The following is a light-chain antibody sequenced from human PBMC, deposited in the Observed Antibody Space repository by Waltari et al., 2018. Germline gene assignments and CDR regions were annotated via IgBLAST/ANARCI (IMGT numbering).Light chain of an antibody. J-gene: IGLJ3*02. Sequence: NFMLTQPHSVSESPGKTVTISCTRSGGSIASNYVQWYQQRPGSAPTTVIYEDNRRPSGVPDSFSGAVDSPSNTASLTISGLRTDDEADSYCQSYDITNGVFGGGTKLTVL. CDR3: QSYDITNGV. CDR1: GGSIASNY. CDR2: EDN. V-gene: IGLV6-57*04.